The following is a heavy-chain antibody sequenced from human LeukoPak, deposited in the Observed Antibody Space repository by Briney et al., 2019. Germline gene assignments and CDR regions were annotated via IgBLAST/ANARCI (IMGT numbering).Heavy chain of an antibody. J-gene: IGHJ4*02. CDR1: GFTFSGSA. CDR3: TGNYYGSGSYADFDY. CDR2: IRSTANGYAT. V-gene: IGHV3-73*01. Sequence: GGSLRLSCAASGFTFSGSALHWVRQASGKGLEWVGRIRSTANGYATAYAASVKGRFTISRDDSKNTAYLQMDSLKTEDTAVYYCTGNYYGSGSYADFDYWGQGTLVAVSS. D-gene: IGHD3-10*01.